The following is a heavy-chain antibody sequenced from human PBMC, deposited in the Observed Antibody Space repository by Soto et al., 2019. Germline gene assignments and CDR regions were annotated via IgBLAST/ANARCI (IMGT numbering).Heavy chain of an antibody. D-gene: IGHD4-4*01. CDR2: IYTGGST. CDR3: ARDLGRDSNRN. J-gene: IGHJ1*01. Sequence: EVQLVESGGGLIQPGGSLRLSCAASGFTVSSNYMSWVRQAPGKGLEWVSVIYTGGSTSYADSVKGRFTISRDNSKNTVYRQMNSLRAEDTAVYYCARDLGRDSNRNWGQGNLVTVSA. V-gene: IGHV3-53*01. CDR1: GFTVSSNY.